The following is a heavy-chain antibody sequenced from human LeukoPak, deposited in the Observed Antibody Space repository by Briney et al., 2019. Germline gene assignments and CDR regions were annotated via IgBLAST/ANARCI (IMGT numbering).Heavy chain of an antibody. V-gene: IGHV1-18*01. CDR1: GYTFTSYG. J-gene: IGHJ3*02. CDR3: ARAPYSSSWYGIQYAFDI. D-gene: IGHD6-13*01. Sequence: EASVKVSCKASGYTFTSYGISWVRQAPGQGLEWMGWISAYNGNTNYAQKLQGRVTMTTDTSTSTAYMELRSLRSDDTAVYYCARAPYSSSWYGIQYAFDIWGQGTMVTVSS. CDR2: ISAYNGNT.